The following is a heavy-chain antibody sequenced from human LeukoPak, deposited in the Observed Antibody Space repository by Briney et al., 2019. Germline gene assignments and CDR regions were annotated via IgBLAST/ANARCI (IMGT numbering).Heavy chain of an antibody. Sequence: SETLSLTCTVSGGSLSSYYWGWFRQPPGKGLEWIGYIYYSGSTNYNPSLKSRVTISVDTSKNRFPLKLSSVTAADTAVYYCARVSSGGRIFGVVNNWFDPLGQGTLVTVSS. CDR3: ARVSSGGRIFGVVNNWFDP. D-gene: IGHD3-3*01. CDR2: IYYSGST. CDR1: GGSLSSYY. J-gene: IGHJ5*02. V-gene: IGHV4-59*08.